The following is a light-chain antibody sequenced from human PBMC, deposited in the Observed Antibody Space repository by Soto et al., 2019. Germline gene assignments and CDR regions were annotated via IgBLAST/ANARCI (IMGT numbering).Light chain of an antibody. CDR1: QSISNF. V-gene: IGKV1-39*01. CDR2: AAS. Sequence: DIQMTHSPSARSASVGGSITITCRASQSISNFLNWYQQKPGKAPKLLIYAASSLQSGVPSRFSGSGSGTDFTLTISSLQPEDFATDYCQKRYSTPLACGGGTKVDIK. J-gene: IGKJ4*01. CDR3: QKRYSTPLA.